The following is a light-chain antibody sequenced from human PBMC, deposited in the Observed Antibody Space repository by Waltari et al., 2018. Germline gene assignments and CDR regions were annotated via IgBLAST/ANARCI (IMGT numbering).Light chain of an antibody. V-gene: IGKV3-11*01. CDR3: QQRRDWPLT. CDR2: DTS. Sequence: DIVLTQSPAILSLSPGDRASLSCRASQSVTNYLAWFQPKPGQAPRLLIYDTSNRATGIPARFSGSGFGTDFTLTISSLEPEDFAVYYCQQRRDWPLTFGGGTKVEIK. CDR1: QSVTNY. J-gene: IGKJ4*01.